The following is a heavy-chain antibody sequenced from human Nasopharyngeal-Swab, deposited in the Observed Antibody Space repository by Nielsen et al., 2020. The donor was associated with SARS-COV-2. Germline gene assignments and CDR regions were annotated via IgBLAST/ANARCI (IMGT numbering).Heavy chain of an antibody. J-gene: IGHJ4*02. Sequence: ASVKVSCKASGYTFTSYGISWVRQAPGQGLEWMGWISAYNGNTNYAQKLQGRVTMTPDTSTSTAYLELRSLRSDDTAVNYCAGDVLEGWQLLHLHFDYWGQGTLVTVSS. CDR2: ISAYNGNT. CDR3: AGDVLEGWQLLHLHFDY. D-gene: IGHD1-26*01. CDR1: GYTFTSYG. V-gene: IGHV1-18*01.